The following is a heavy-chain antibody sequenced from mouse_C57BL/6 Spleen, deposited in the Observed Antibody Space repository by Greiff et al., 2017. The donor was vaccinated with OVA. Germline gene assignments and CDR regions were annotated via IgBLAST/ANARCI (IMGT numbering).Heavy chain of an antibody. D-gene: IGHD4-1*01. CDR1: GYAFTNYL. Sequence: VQLVESGAELARPGTSVKVSCKASGYAFTNYLIEWVKQRPGQGLEWIGVINPGSGGTNYNEKFKGKATLTADKSSSTAYMQLSSLTSEDSAVYFCARGGTGYAMDYWGQGTSVTVSS. CDR2: INPGSGGT. J-gene: IGHJ4*01. CDR3: ARGGTGYAMDY. V-gene: IGHV1-54*01.